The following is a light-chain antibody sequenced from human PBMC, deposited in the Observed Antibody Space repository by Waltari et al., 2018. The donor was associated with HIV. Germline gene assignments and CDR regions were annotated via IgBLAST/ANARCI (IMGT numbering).Light chain of an antibody. CDR2: EGS. CDR1: SSDVGSYKL. J-gene: IGLJ2*01. CDR3: CSYGGSTDVV. V-gene: IGLV2-23*01. Sequence: QSALTQPASVSGSPGQSITISCTVPSSDVGSYKLVSWYQQHAGKAPILMIYEGSKRPSGVSNRFSGSKSGNTASLTISGLQAEDEADYYCCSYGGSTDVVFGGGTKLTVL.